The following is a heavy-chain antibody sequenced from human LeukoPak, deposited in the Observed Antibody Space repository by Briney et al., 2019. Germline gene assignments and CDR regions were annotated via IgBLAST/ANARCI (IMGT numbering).Heavy chain of an antibody. CDR1: GFTFSSSW. D-gene: IGHD2-15*01. CDR2: IKEDGSEK. V-gene: IGHV3-7*01. J-gene: IGHJ4*02. Sequence: GGSLRLSCAASGFTFSSSWMTWVRQAPGKGLEWVANIKEDGSEKYYVDSVKGRFTISRDNAKNSLYLRMNSLRAEDTAVYYCARDQRASPAAADYWGQGTLVTVSS. CDR3: ARDQRASPAAADY.